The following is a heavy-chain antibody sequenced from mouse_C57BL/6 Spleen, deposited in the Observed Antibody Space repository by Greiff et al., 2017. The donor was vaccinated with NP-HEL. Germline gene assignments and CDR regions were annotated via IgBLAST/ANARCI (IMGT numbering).Heavy chain of an antibody. V-gene: IGHV1-54*01. CDR1: GYAFTNYL. Sequence: VQLQQSGAELVRPGTSVKVSCKASGYAFTNYLIEWVKQRPGQGLEWIGVINPGSGGTNYNEKFKGKATLTADKSSSTAYMQLSSLTSEDSAVYFCARRGTYGYDDWYFDVWGTGTTVTVSS. CDR2: INPGSGGT. D-gene: IGHD2-2*01. CDR3: ARRGTYGYDDWYFDV. J-gene: IGHJ1*03.